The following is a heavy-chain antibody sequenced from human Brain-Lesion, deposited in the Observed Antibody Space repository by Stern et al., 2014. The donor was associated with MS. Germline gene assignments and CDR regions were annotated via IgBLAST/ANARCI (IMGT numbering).Heavy chain of an antibody. CDR2: SRNKPNSYTT. CDR1: GFTFSDHD. Sequence: EVQLVESGGGLVRPGGSLGLSWAGSGFTFSDHDMDWVRQAPGKGLEGVGRSRNKPNSYTTEFAASVKGRFTVSRDDSKNLLYLQMTSLKTDDTAVYYCARGFHSFDSWGQGTLVTVSS. J-gene: IGHJ4*02. V-gene: IGHV3-72*01. CDR3: ARGFHSFDS.